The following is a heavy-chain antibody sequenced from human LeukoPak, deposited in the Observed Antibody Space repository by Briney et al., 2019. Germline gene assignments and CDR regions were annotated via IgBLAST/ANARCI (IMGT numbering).Heavy chain of an antibody. J-gene: IGHJ5*02. CDR1: GGSFSGYY. Sequence: SETLSLTCAVYGGSFSGYYWSWIRQSPGKGLELIGEVNHSGRSNYNPSLDGRITISVDTSKNQFSLMLSSVTAADTAVYYCARADSYYYESSGYNWFDPWGQGTLVTVSS. V-gene: IGHV4-34*01. CDR2: VNHSGRS. D-gene: IGHD3-22*01. CDR3: ARADSYYYESSGYNWFDP.